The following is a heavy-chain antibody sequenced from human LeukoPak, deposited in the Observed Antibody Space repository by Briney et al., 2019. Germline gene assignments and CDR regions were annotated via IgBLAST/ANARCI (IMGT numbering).Heavy chain of an antibody. V-gene: IGHV3-74*01. CDR2: IRSDGSST. D-gene: IGHD2-2*01. Sequence: GGSLRLSCAASGFTFSSYWMHWVRQGPGKGLVWVSRIRSDGSSTVYADSVKGRFTISRDNAKDTLYPQMNSLRAEDTAVYYCARDPDIALVPGAPRFDYWGQGTLVTVSS. CDR3: ARDPDIALVPGAPRFDY. J-gene: IGHJ4*02. CDR1: GFTFSSYW.